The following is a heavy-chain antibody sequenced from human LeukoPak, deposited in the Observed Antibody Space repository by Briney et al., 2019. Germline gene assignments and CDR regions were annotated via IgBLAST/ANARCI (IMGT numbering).Heavy chain of an antibody. D-gene: IGHD5-12*01. CDR1: GFTFSTYS. V-gene: IGHV3-48*01. CDR3: ARGSGYGEFGY. Sequence: GGSLRLSCAASGFTFSTYSMNWVRQAPGKGQEWVSYISGSGDIIYYADSVKGRFTISRDNAKNSLYLQMNSLRAEDTAVYYCARGSGYGEFGYWGQGILVTVSS. J-gene: IGHJ4*02. CDR2: ISGSGDII.